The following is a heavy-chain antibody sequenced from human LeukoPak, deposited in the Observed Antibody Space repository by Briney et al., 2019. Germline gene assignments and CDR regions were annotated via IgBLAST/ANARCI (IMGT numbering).Heavy chain of an antibody. CDR1: RFPFSNYE. CDR3: ARVIGYYGSGMTFYFDS. CDR2: ISGGGTST. Sequence: GVSLRLSCAASRFPFSNYEMNWVRQAPGKGLEWISFISGGGTSTYYADSVKGRFTVSRDNAKNSLYLQMNSLRADDTALYYCARVIGYYGSGMTFYFDSWGQGTLVTVSS. V-gene: IGHV3-48*03. J-gene: IGHJ4*02. D-gene: IGHD3-10*01.